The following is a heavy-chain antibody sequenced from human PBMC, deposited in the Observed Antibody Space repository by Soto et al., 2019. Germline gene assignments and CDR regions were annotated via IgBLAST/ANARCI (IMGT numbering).Heavy chain of an antibody. CDR1: GFTFSSYG. D-gene: IGHD1-26*01. CDR3: AKSLVGAYYYYYGMAV. Sequence: PGGSLRISCAASGFTFSSYGMHWGRQAPGKGLEWVAVISYDGSNKYYADSVKGRFTISRDNSKNTLYLQMNSLRAEDTAVYYCAKSLVGAYYYYYGMAVWGQGTTVPVSS. V-gene: IGHV3-30*18. J-gene: IGHJ6*02. CDR2: ISYDGSNK.